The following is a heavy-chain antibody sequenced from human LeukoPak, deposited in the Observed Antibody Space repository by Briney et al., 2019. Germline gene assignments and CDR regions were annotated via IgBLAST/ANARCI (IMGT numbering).Heavy chain of an antibody. Sequence: PGGSLRLSCAASGFSLNTYAMSWVRQAPEKGLEWVSGISDSGSSTYYADSVKGRFTISRDNSKNTLYLQMNSLRAEDTAVYYCAKALGGYSYGGYFDYWGQGTLVTVSS. V-gene: IGHV3-23*01. D-gene: IGHD5-18*01. CDR1: GFSLNTYA. J-gene: IGHJ4*02. CDR3: AKALGGYSYGGYFDY. CDR2: ISDSGSST.